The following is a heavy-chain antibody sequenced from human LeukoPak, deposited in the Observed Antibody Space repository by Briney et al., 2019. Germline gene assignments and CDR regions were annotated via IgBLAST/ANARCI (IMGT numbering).Heavy chain of an antibody. CDR2: INPNSGGT. J-gene: IGHJ4*02. Sequence: ASVKVSCKASGYTFTGYYMHWVRQAPGQGLEWMGCINPNSGGTNYAQKFQGRVTMTRDTSISTAYMEQSRLRSDDTAVYYCARVRYRLAETYIDYWGQGTLVTVSS. CDR1: GYTFTGYY. D-gene: IGHD3-16*01. CDR3: ARVRYRLAETYIDY. V-gene: IGHV1-2*02.